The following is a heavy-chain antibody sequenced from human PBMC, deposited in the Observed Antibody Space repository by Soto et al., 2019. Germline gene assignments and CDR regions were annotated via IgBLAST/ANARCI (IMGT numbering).Heavy chain of an antibody. CDR1: GFTFSSYG. Sequence: QVQLVESGGGVVQPGRSLRLSCAASGFTFSSYGMHWVRQAPGKGLEWVAVIWYDGSNKYYADSVKGRFTISRDNSKNTLYLQMNSLRAEDTTVYYCASWRLQGFDPWGQGTLVTVSS. D-gene: IGHD4-4*01. V-gene: IGHV3-33*01. CDR3: ASWRLQGFDP. J-gene: IGHJ5*02. CDR2: IWYDGSNK.